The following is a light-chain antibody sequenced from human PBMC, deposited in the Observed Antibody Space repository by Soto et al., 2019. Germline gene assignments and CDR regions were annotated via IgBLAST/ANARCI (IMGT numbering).Light chain of an antibody. CDR3: SSYTSSSTLV. CDR2: DVS. Sequence: QSVLTQPASVSGSPGQSITISCTGTISDVGDYNYVSWYQQHPGKAPKVMIYDVSNRPSGVSNRFSGSKSGNTASLTISGLQAEDEADYYCSSYTSSSTLVFGTGTKVTVL. CDR1: ISDVGDYNY. V-gene: IGLV2-14*01. J-gene: IGLJ1*01.